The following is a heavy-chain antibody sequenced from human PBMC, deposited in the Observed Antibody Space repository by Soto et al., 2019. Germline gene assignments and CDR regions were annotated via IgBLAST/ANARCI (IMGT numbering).Heavy chain of an antibody. Sequence: QVQLQQWGAGLLKPSETLSLTCAVYGGSFSGYYWTWIRQPPGTGLEWIGEINHSGSTNYNPSLKSRVPTSVDTSTNQFSLKLTSVTAADTAVYYCARDKITGLFDYWGQGTLVTVSS. J-gene: IGHJ4*02. D-gene: IGHD2-8*02. V-gene: IGHV4-34*01. CDR2: INHSGST. CDR3: ARDKITGLFDY. CDR1: GGSFSGYY.